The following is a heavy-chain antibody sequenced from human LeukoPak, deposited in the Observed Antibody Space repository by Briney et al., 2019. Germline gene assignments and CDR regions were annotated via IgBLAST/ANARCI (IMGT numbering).Heavy chain of an antibody. Sequence: ASVKVSCKASGDIFNSYSVSWGRQAPGQGLEWMGGIIPMFGSTNYAQKFEGRVTITTDQSTTTVYMELTSLTSEDTAVYYCARVGRSRGALPNFYYYMDVWGKGTTVTVSS. J-gene: IGHJ6*03. CDR3: ARVGRSRGALPNFYYYMDV. D-gene: IGHD1-26*01. V-gene: IGHV1-69*05. CDR1: GDIFNSYS. CDR2: IIPMFGST.